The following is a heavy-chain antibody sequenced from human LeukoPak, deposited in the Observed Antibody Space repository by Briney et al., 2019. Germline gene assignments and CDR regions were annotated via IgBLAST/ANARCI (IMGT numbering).Heavy chain of an antibody. D-gene: IGHD6-19*01. CDR2: ISWNSGSI. V-gene: IGHV3-9*01. CDR1: GFTFDDYA. CDR3: AKDLTLPGIAVAGTAFDN. Sequence: GGSLRLSCAASGFTFDDYAMHGVRRAPGEGLEWVSGISWNSGSIGYADSVKGRFTISRDNAKNSLYLQMNSMRAEDTALYYCAKDLTLPGIAVAGTAFDNWGQGTLVTVSS. J-gene: IGHJ4*02.